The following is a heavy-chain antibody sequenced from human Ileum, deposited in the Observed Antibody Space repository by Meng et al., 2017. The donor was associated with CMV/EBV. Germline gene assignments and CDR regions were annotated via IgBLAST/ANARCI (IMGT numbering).Heavy chain of an antibody. CDR2: ITPYNGNT. CDR3: AREEFSGYVSS. CDR1: GYTFTTFG. J-gene: IGHJ5*02. D-gene: IGHD5-12*01. V-gene: IGHV1-18*01. Sequence: QVQLVQSGAEGKKPGASVKVSCKASGYTFTTFGVNWVRQAPGQGLEWMGWITPYNGNTNYAHSLQGRVTMTTDTSTSTAYMELRNLRSDDTAVYYCAREEFSGYVSSWGQGTLVTVSS.